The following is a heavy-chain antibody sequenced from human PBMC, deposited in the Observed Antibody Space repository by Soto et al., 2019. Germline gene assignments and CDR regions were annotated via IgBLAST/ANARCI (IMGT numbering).Heavy chain of an antibody. Sequence: PSETLSLTCAVYGGSFSGYYWNWIRQPPGKGLEWIGEIDHSGYTNYKPSLKSRVTISVETYKNQFSLRLTSVTAADTAVYYCARVRDWFDXWGQGTLFTSSX. CDR2: IDHSGYT. V-gene: IGHV4-34*01. D-gene: IGHD3-3*01. CDR3: ARVRDWFDX. J-gene: IGHJ5*02. CDR1: GGSFSGYY.